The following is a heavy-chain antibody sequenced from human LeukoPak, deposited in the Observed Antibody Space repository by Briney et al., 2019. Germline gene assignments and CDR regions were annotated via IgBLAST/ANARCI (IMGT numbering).Heavy chain of an antibody. J-gene: IGHJ6*02. CDR3: ARGGYDFWSGYSDPTYYYYGMDV. CDR1: GFTFSSYA. Sequence: GGSLRLSCAASGFTFSSYAMSWVRQAPGKGLEWVGRTRNKANSYTTEYAASVKGRFTISRDDSKNSLYLQMNSLKTEDTAVYYCARGGYDFWSGYSDPTYYYYGMDVWGQGTTVTVSS. V-gene: IGHV3-72*01. CDR2: TRNKANSYTT. D-gene: IGHD3-3*01.